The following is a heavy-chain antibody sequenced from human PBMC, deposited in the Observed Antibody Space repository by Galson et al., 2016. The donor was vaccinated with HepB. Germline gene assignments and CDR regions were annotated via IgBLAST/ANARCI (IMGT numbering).Heavy chain of an antibody. J-gene: IGHJ4*02. Sequence: SLRLSCAASGFTFSKYSMNWVRQAPGMRLEWVSSISLRSSYIYYADSVQGRFTISRDNAKNSLYLQMNSLRAEDTAVYYCVRDKEDSSGYFGYWGQGTLVTVAS. CDR1: GFTFSKYS. CDR3: VRDKEDSSGYFGY. D-gene: IGHD3-22*01. CDR2: ISLRSSYI. V-gene: IGHV3-21*01.